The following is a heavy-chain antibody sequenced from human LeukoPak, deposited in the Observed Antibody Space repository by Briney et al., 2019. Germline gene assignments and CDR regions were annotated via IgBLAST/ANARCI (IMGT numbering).Heavy chain of an antibody. D-gene: IGHD3-22*01. J-gene: IGHJ3*01. CDR1: GYSFTTYW. V-gene: IGHV5-51*01. CDR3: TRTYYYDSSGSSDDVFDL. Sequence: GESLKISCKGSGYSFTTYWIGWVRQMPGKGLEWMGIIYPGDSDTRYSPSFQGQVTISADKSINTVYLQWRSLKASDTAIYYCTRTYYYDSSGSSDDVFDLWGQGTMVTVSS. CDR2: IYPGDSDT.